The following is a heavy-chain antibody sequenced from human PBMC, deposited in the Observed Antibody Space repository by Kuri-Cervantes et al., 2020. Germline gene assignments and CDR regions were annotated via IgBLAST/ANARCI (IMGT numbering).Heavy chain of an antibody. CDR3: AREVGEETRDMYYLDY. CDR2: IKQDGSEK. CDR1: GFTFSSYG. Sequence: GESLKISCAASGFTFSSYGMHWVRQAPGKGLEWVANIKQDGSEKYYVDSVKGRFTISRDNAKNSLYLQMNSLRAEDTAVYYCAREVGEETRDMYYLDYWGQGTLVTVSS. J-gene: IGHJ4*02. D-gene: IGHD3-10*01. V-gene: IGHV3-7*01.